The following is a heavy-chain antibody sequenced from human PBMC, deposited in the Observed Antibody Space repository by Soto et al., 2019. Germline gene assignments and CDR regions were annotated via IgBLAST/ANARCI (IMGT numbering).Heavy chain of an antibody. CDR3: AKDRPRRTSGYFFDY. Sequence: GLPMRLPNTVFGLNISNHAMNWISKKKGKGLEWVSGISGGGCGTYYADPVKGRFYISRDNSKNTVSLHMNSLRAEDTALYYCAKDRPRRTSGYFFDYWGQGTPVTVSS. CDR2: ISGGGCGT. D-gene: IGHD1-1*01. V-gene: IGHV3-23*01. CDR1: GLNISNHA. J-gene: IGHJ4*02.